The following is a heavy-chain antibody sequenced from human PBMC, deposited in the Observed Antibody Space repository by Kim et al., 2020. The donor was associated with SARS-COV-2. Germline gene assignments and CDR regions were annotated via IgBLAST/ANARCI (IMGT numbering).Heavy chain of an antibody. Sequence: GSKKYYADSVKGRFTISRDNSKNTLYLQMNSLRAEDTAVYYCAKDGLDSVWGQGTTVTVSS. D-gene: IGHD2-2*03. V-gene: IGHV3-33*06. J-gene: IGHJ6*02. CDR2: GSKK. CDR3: AKDGLDSV.